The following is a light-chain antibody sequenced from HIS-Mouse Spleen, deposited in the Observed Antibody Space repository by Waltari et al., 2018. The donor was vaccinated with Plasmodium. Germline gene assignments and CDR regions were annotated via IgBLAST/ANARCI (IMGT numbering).Light chain of an antibody. CDR2: EDS. V-gene: IGLV3-10*01. CDR3: YSTDSSGNHRV. J-gene: IGLJ3*02. CDR1: ELPTEY. Sequence: SYKPPQPPSVSVSPGQTARITGPGAELPTEYPYCYQQKSGQTPVLVIYEDSKRPSGIPERFSGSSSGKMATLTISGAQVEDEADNYCYSTDSSGNHRVFGGGTKLTVL.